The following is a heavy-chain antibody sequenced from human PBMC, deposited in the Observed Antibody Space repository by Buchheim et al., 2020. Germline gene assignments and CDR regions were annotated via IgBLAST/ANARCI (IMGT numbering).Heavy chain of an antibody. CDR2: LYYSGST. D-gene: IGHD6-6*01. Sequence: QVQLQESGPGLVKPSETLSLTCTVSGGSISSYYWSWIRQPPGKGLEWIGYLYYSGSTNYNPSLQSRVTISVDTSKNQFSLKLISVTAADTAVYYCARGLWGGSSSFWVSYYFDYWGQGTL. CDR1: GGSISSYY. J-gene: IGHJ4*02. V-gene: IGHV4-59*01. CDR3: ARGLWGGSSSFWVSYYFDY.